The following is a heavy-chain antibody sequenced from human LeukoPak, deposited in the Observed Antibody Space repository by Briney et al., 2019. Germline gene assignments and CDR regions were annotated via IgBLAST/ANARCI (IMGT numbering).Heavy chain of an antibody. CDR2: MNPNSGNT. D-gene: IGHD6-19*01. CDR3: ARVAVMFDWFDP. Sequence: ASVKVSCKASGYTFTSYDINWVRQATGQGPEWMGWMNPNSGNTGYAQKFQGRVTITRDTSASTAYMELSSLRSEDTAVYYCARVAVMFDWFDPWGQGTLVTVSS. V-gene: IGHV1-8*03. CDR1: GYTFTSYD. J-gene: IGHJ5*02.